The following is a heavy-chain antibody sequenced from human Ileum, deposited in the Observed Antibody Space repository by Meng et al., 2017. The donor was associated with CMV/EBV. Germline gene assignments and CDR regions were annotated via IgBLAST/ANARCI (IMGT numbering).Heavy chain of an antibody. Sequence: AASGFIFSGYGMRWVRQAPGKGLEWVSVIWYHGNNKYYVDSVKGRFTISRDNSRNTLYLEMNSLRAEDTAVYYCAKDFSPTGTAIEYWGQGTLVTVSS. CDR2: IWYHGNNK. V-gene: IGHV3-33*06. D-gene: IGHD1-7*01. CDR3: AKDFSPTGTAIEY. J-gene: IGHJ4*02. CDR1: GFIFSGYG.